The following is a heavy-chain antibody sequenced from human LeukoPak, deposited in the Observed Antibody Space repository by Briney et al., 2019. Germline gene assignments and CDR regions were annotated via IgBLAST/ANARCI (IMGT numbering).Heavy chain of an antibody. Sequence: SETLSLTCTVSGGSISSGGYYWSWIRQHPGKGLEWIGYIYYSGCTYYNPSLKSRVTISVDTSKNQFSLKLSSVTAADTAVYYCVSSTRNYYYYGMDVWGQGTTVTVSS. J-gene: IGHJ6*02. CDR1: GGSISSGGYY. CDR2: IYYSGCT. V-gene: IGHV4-31*03. D-gene: IGHD2-2*01. CDR3: VSSTRNYYYYGMDV.